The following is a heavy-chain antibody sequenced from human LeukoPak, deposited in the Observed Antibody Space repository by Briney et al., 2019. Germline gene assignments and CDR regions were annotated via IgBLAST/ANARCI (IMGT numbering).Heavy chain of an antibody. V-gene: IGHV5-51*01. J-gene: IGHJ4*02. CDR2: IYPGDSDT. CDR1: GYSFTGYW. CDR3: ARGVGHDILTGYSYYFDY. Sequence: HGESLKISCKGSGYSFTGYWIGWVRQMPGKGLEWMGIIYPGDSDTRYSPSFQCQVTISADKSISPASLQWSSLKASDTAMYYCARGVGHDILTGYSYYFDYWGQGTLVTVSS. D-gene: IGHD3-9*01.